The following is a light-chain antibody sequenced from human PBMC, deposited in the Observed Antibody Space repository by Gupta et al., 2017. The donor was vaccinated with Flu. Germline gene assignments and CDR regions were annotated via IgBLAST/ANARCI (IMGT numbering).Light chain of an antibody. CDR3: GTWDSSLSAWV. CDR2: END. J-gene: IGLJ3*02. V-gene: IGLV1-51*01. Sequence: QSVLTQPPSVSAYHGQQVPISCSGSSSNIENNYVSCSQPHPGTAPKLLIYENDKRPSGIPDRVSGSKSDTSATLGITGRQTGDEADYYCGTWDSSLSAWVVGGGTKLTVL. CDR1: SSNIENNY.